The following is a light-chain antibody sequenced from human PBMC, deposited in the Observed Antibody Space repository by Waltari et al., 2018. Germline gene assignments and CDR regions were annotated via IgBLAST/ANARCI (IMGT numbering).Light chain of an antibody. CDR2: GAS. J-gene: IGKJ2*01. V-gene: IGKV3-20*01. CDR3: QQYGSSPNT. Sequence: IVLTQSPGTLSLSPGKRATLPCRASQTISSSYLAWYQQKPGQAPRLLIYGASSRATGIPDRFSGSGSGRDFTRTISRLEPEDCAVYYCQQYGSSPNTFGQGTKLEIK. CDR1: QTISSSY.